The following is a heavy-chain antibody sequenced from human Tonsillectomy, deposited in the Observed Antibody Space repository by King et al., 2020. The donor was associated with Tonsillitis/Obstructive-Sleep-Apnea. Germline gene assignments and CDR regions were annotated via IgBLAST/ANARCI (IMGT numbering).Heavy chain of an antibody. Sequence: VQLVESGGGLVQPGGSLRLSCAASGFTVSSNYMSWVRQAPGKGLEWVSVIYSGGSTYYADSVKGRFTISRDNSKNTRYLQMNGLRAEDTAVYYCARDGKRIGYCSSTSCYAGHYYYYYMDVWGKGTTVTVSS. CDR1: GFTVSSNY. CDR2: IYSGGST. J-gene: IGHJ6*03. D-gene: IGHD2-2*01. V-gene: IGHV3-66*01. CDR3: ARDGKRIGYCSSTSCYAGHYYYYYMDV.